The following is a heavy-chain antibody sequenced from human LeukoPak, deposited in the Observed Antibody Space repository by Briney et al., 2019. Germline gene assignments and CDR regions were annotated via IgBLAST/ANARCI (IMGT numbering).Heavy chain of an antibody. Sequence: GGSPRLSCAASGFTFSSYWMSWVRQAPGRGLEWVAHIKHDGSEEYYVDSMKGRFTVSRDNAKNSLYLQMNSLRAEDTAVYYCAREKFDYWGQGTLVTVSS. CDR3: AREKFDY. CDR1: GFTFSSYW. V-gene: IGHV3-7*01. CDR2: IKHDGSEE. J-gene: IGHJ4*02.